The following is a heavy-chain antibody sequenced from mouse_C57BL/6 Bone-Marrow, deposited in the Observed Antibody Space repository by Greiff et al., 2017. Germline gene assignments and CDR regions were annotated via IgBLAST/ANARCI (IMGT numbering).Heavy chain of an antibody. Sequence: QVQLQQPGAELVKPGASVKMSCKASGYTFTSYWITWVKQRPGQGLEWIGDIYPGSGSTNYNEKFKSKATLTVETSSSTAYMLLSSLTSEDSAVYYCARARGCFAYWGQGTLVTVSA. V-gene: IGHV1-55*01. CDR2: IYPGSGST. CDR3: ARARGCFAY. CDR1: GYTFTSYW. J-gene: IGHJ3*01.